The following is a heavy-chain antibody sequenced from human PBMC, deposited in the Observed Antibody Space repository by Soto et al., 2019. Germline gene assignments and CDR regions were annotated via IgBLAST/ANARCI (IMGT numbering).Heavy chain of an antibody. J-gene: IGHJ4*02. CDR2: IWYDGSNK. CDR1: GFTFSSYG. V-gene: IGHV3-33*01. CDR3: VRAHADFDY. Sequence: QVQLVESGGGVVQPGRSLRLSCAASGFTFSSYGIHWVRQAPGKGLEWVAVIWYDGSNKYYADSVKGGFTISRDNSKKPLYLQINSVRAEDTAVYYCVRAHADFDYWGQGTLVTVSS.